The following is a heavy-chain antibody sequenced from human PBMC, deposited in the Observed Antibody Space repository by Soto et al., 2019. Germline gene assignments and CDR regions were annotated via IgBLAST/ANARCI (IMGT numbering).Heavy chain of an antibody. CDR1: GFIFTGYY. D-gene: IGHD3-16*01. V-gene: IGHV1-2*02. CDR3: ARDERSYGEPPFDY. Sequence: GASVKVSCKASGFIFTGYYIHWVRQAPGQGLEWMGWIKSNGGDPKYSQKFQDRVTMTRDTSMSTVYMELSRLTSDDTAVYYCARDERSYGEPPFDYWGQGTLVTVS. CDR2: IKSNGGDP. J-gene: IGHJ4*02.